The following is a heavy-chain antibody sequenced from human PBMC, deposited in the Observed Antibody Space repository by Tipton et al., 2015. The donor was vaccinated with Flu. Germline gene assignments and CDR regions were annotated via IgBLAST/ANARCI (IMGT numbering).Heavy chain of an antibody. D-gene: IGHD6-19*01. CDR2: IYHSGST. Sequence: TLSLTCTVSGYSISSGYYWGWIRQPPGKGLEWIGSIYHSGSTYYNPSLKSRVTISVDTSKNQFSLKLSSVTAADTAVYYCARDLGSQSSGWKGPFDYWGQGTLVTVSS. CDR3: ARDLGSQSSGWKGPFDY. J-gene: IGHJ4*02. CDR1: GYSISSGYY. V-gene: IGHV4-38-2*02.